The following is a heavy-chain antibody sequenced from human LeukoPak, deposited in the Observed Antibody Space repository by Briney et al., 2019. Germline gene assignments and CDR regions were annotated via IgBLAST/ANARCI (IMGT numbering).Heavy chain of an antibody. CDR1: GDSGSSNGAS. J-gene: IGHJ4*02. Sequence: SQTLSLTFAISGDSGSSNGASWNWIRQSPSRGLEWLGRTYYRSQQWHSDYAPSVKGRITLNPDTSKNQFSLQLNSMTPEDTAVYYCGRETNFGVVTNWGQGTLVTVSS. CDR2: TYYRSQQWHS. V-gene: IGHV6-1*01. CDR3: GRETNFGVVTN. D-gene: IGHD3-3*01.